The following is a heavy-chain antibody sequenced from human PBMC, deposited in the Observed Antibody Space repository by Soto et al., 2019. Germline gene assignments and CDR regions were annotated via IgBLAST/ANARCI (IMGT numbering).Heavy chain of an antibody. J-gene: IGHJ6*02. CDR1: GGTFSSYA. V-gene: IGHV1-69*12. Sequence: QVQLVQSGAEVKKPGSSVKVSYKASGGTFSSYAISWVRQAPGQGLEWMGGIIPIFGTADYAQKFQGRVTITADESTSTAYMELSSLRSEDTAVYYCALHYGSGSNYYYYGMDVWGQGTTVTVSS. D-gene: IGHD3-10*01. CDR3: ALHYGSGSNYYYYGMDV. CDR2: IIPIFGTA.